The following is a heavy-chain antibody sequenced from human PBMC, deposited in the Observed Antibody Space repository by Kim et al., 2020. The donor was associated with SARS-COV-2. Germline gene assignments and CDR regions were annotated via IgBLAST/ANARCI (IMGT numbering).Heavy chain of an antibody. V-gene: IGHV3-33*01. CDR3: AREGEHSSGCLGDY. CDR1: GFTFSRYG. J-gene: IGHJ4*02. Sequence: GGSLRLSCAASGFTFSRYGVHWVRQAPGKGLEWVAGIWYDESNIYYGDSVKGRFTISRDNSKNTVDLQMNSLRADDTAVYYCAREGEHSSGCLGDYWGQGTLVTVSS. D-gene: IGHD6-19*01. CDR2: IWYDESNI.